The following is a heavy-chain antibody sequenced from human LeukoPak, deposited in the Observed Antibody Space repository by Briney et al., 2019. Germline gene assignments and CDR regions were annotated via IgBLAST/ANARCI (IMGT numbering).Heavy chain of an antibody. D-gene: IGHD1-26*01. J-gene: IGHJ4*02. CDR2: IYYSGST. V-gene: IGHV4-59*12. CDR3: ASRANSGSYFRFDY. CDR1: GGSISSYY. Sequence: SETLSLTCTASGGSISSYYWSWIRQPPGKGLEWIGYIYYSGSTNYNPSLRSRVTISVDRSKNQFSLKLSSVTAADTAVYYCASRANSGSYFRFDYWGQGTLVTVSS.